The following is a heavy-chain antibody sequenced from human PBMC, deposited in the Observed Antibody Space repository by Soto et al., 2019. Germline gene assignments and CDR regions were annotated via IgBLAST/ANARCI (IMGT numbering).Heavy chain of an antibody. CDR2: VSFRVTTT. CDR1: PFTSHDSE. CDR3: VRGNTYLIETAFDH. Sequence: AGSLRRSGVASPFTSHDSEIICNRTASGQRLQWLAYVSFRVTTTYWEASVGGRFTISRDNAKNAVYLEMHKLGVDDTAIYYCVRGNTYLIETAFDHWGQGTLVTVSS. D-gene: IGHD2-8*01. V-gene: IGHV3-48*03. J-gene: IGHJ4*02.